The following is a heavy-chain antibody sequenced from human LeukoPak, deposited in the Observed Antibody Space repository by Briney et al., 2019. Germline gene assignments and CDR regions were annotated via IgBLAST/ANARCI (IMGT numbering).Heavy chain of an antibody. V-gene: IGHV4-61*02. Sequence: SQTLSLTCTISGGSISSGSYYWSWIRQPAGKGLEWIGRIYTSGSTNYNPSLKSRVTISVDTSKNQFSLKLSSVTAADTAVYYCARGFYFDYWGQGTLVTVSS. D-gene: IGHD3-3*01. CDR1: GGSISSGSYY. CDR2: IYTSGST. CDR3: ARGFYFDY. J-gene: IGHJ4*02.